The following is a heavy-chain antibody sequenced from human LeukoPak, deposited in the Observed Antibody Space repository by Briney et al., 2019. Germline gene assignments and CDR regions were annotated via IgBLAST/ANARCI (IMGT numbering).Heavy chain of an antibody. CDR3: VRAVMGTIDY. V-gene: IGHV3-74*01. CDR2: IDTDGSKT. CDR1: GFTFSSSW. J-gene: IGHJ4*02. Sequence: PGGSLRLSCAASGFTFSSSWMYWVRQAPGKGLVWVSRIDTDGSKTDHADSVKGRFTISRDSAKNTLFLQMNSLRTEDTAVYYCVRAVMGTIDYWGQGTLVTVSS. D-gene: IGHD2-8*01.